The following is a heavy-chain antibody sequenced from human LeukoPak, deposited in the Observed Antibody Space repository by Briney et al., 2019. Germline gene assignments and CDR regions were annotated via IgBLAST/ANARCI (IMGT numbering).Heavy chain of an antibody. CDR3: ARASTDCSSTSCPSIYYYYYMDV. CDR2: MNPNSGNT. Sequence: ASVKVSCKASGGTFTSYDINWVRQATGQGLGWMGWMNPNSGNTGYAQKFQGRVTITRNTSISTAYMELSSLRSEDTAVYYCARASTDCSSTSCPSIYYYYYMDVWGKGTTVTVSS. V-gene: IGHV1-8*03. CDR1: GGTFTSYD. D-gene: IGHD2-2*01. J-gene: IGHJ6*03.